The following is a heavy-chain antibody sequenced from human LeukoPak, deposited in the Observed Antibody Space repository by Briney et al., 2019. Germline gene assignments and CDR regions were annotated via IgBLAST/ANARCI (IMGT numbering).Heavy chain of an antibody. CDR1: GYTFTDYY. D-gene: IGHD2-2*01. CDR2: INPNSGDT. J-gene: IGHJ4*02. CDR3: TTDHTRVPAREF. Sequence: ASVKVSCKTSGYTFTDYYIHWVRQAPGQGLEWMGWINPNSGDTHFAQIFQGRVTVTRDASISTAYMELSGLRSDDAAVYYCTTDHTRVPAREFWGQGTLVTVSS. V-gene: IGHV1-2*02.